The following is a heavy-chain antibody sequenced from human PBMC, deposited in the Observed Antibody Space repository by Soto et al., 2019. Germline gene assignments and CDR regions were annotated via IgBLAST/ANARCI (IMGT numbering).Heavy chain of an antibody. D-gene: IGHD2-8*01. Sequence: QVQLVQSGAEVKKPGASVKVSCKASGYTFTSYAMHWVRQAPGQRLEWMGWVNAGNGNTKYSQTFQGRVTITRDTSASTAYMERSRLRSEDTAVYYGAREVYSVMGQAALDIWGQRTMFTVSS. CDR1: GYTFTSYA. J-gene: IGHJ3*02. CDR3: AREVYSVMGQAALDI. CDR2: VNAGNGNT. V-gene: IGHV1-3*01.